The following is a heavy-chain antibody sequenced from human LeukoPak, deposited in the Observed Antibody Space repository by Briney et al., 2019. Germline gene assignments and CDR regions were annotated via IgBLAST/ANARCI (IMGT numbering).Heavy chain of an antibody. V-gene: IGHV5-51*01. CDR1: GYRFATYW. Sequence: GESLKISCQGSGYRFATYWIGWVRQMPGKGLEWMGIIYPGDSDTRYSPSFQGQVTISADESISTAYLQWSSLKASDTAMYYCARHPSSSNRDRFDYWGQGTLVTVSS. CDR3: ARHPSSSNRDRFDY. CDR2: IYPGDSDT. D-gene: IGHD6-13*01. J-gene: IGHJ4*02.